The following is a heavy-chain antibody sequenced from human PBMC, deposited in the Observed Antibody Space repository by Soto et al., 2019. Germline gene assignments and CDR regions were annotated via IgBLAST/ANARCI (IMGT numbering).Heavy chain of an antibody. V-gene: IGHV4-34*01. CDR1: GGSFSGYY. CDR3: ARVSRGGPLYYSYSGMDV. Sequence: SETLSLTCAVYGGSFSGYYWSWIRQPPGKGLEWIGEINHSGSTNYNPSLKSRVTISVDTSKNQFSLKLSSVTAADTAVYYCARVSRGGPLYYSYSGMDVGGKGTTVTFPS. D-gene: IGHD6-19*01. CDR2: INHSGST. J-gene: IGHJ6*04.